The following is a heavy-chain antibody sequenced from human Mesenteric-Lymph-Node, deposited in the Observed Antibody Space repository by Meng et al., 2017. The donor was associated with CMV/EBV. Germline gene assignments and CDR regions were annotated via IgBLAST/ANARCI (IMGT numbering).Heavy chain of an antibody. CDR3: AKGVNWNRPPFDH. CDR2: VYGGGGST. Sequence: CAASGFTCNNHAMNGVRQAPGKGLGWVSVVYGGGGSTYYADSVQGRFTISRDNSRSTLYLQMNNLRGDDTALYYCAKGVNWNRPPFDHWGQGTLVTVSS. D-gene: IGHD1-20*01. J-gene: IGHJ4*02. V-gene: IGHV3-23*03. CDR1: GFTCNNHA.